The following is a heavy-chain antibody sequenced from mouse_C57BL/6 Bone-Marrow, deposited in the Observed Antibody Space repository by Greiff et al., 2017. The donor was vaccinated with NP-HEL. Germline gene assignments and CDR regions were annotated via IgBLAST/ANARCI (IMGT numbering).Heavy chain of an antibody. CDR3: TLAYYYGSRYWYFDV. Sequence: EVKVEESGGGLVQPGGSMKLSCAASGFTFSDAWMDWVRQSPEQGLEWIAEIRNNANNHATYYAESVKGRFTISRDDSKSSVYLQMNRLRAEDTGIYYCTLAYYYGSRYWYFDVWGTGTTVTVSS. V-gene: IGHV6-6*01. D-gene: IGHD1-1*01. J-gene: IGHJ1*03. CDR1: GFTFSDAW. CDR2: IRNNANNHAT.